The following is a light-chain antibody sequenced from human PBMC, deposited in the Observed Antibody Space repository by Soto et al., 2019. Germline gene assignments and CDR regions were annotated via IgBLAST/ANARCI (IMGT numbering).Light chain of an antibody. CDR1: QSISNH. J-gene: IGKJ1*01. V-gene: IGKV1-39*01. CDR2: AAS. Sequence: MTKSLSTLSARVGDRVIITCRASQSISNHLNWYQQKPGKAPLLLIFAASSLQGTVPSKFSSGSAEPSVSHTSMRRQHDYGAAVYYHHSYGSPGTLGQGTKVDI. CDR3: HHSYGSPGT.